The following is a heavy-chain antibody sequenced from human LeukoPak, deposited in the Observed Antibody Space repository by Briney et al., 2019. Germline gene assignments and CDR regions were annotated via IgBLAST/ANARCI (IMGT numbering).Heavy chain of an antibody. Sequence: SETLSLTCTVSGGSISSSSYDWGWIRQPPGGGLEWIGSVYYSGSTYYNPSLKSRVTISVDTSKNQFSLKLYSVTDADTAVYFCARHLYYYDRNGNFADYWGQGTLVTVSS. V-gene: IGHV4-39*01. CDR1: GGSISSSSYD. CDR3: ARHLYYYDRNGNFADY. D-gene: IGHD3-22*01. CDR2: VYYSGST. J-gene: IGHJ4*02.